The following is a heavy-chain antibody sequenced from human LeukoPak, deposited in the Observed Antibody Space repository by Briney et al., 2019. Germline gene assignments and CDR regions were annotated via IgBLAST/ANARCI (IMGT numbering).Heavy chain of an antibody. D-gene: IGHD3-10*01. V-gene: IGHV1-18*01. CDR2: INRNNEKK. Sequence: ASVKVSCKISGYRSSTYGINWVRQAPGQGREWLGWINRNNEKKKYGQNFQGRVTMTRDTDTTTYYMEMRSLGPDDTAIYYCTRDLGVTGKDPFEYWGQGTLVTVTS. CDR1: GYRSSTYG. J-gene: IGHJ4*02. CDR3: TRDLGVTGKDPFEY.